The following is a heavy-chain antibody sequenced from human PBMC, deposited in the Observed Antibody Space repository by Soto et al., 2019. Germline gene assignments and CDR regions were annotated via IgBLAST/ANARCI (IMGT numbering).Heavy chain of an antibody. CDR1: GFAFSSHG. CDR2: IVREGSEK. V-gene: IGHV3-33*01. CDR3: GRDDDYDDNGLDS. J-gene: IGHJ5*01. D-gene: IGHD4-17*01. Sequence: QVQLVESGGGVVQPGRSLRLSCAASGFAFSSHGMHWVRQAPGKGLEWVAVIVREGSEKHDADSVKGRFTIARDNSKNTLYLEINSLRAEDAAVYYCGRDDDYDDNGLDSWGQGTLVTVSS.